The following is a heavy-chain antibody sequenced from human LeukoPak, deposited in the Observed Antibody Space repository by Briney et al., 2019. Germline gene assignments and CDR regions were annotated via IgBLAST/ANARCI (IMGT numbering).Heavy chain of an antibody. Sequence: GGSLGLSCAASGFTVNNNYMSWVRQAPGKGLEWVSVIYSGGSTYYADSVKGRFTISRDNSKSPVYLQMISLRAEDTAVYYCAREGEHYVGVEYYYYGMDVWGQGTTVTVSS. V-gene: IGHV3-66*01. CDR2: IYSGGST. CDR1: GFTVNNNY. CDR3: AREGEHYVGVEYYYYGMDV. J-gene: IGHJ6*02. D-gene: IGHD1-26*01.